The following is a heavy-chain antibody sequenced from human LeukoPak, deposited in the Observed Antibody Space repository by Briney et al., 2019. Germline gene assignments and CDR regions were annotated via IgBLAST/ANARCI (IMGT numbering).Heavy chain of an antibody. D-gene: IGHD3-22*01. Sequence: SQTLSLTCGVSGGSVNGGDYSWSWTWQPPGKGLECFGYISHNMSTYDNPSLKSRVTISVARSKNQFSLKLSSVTAADTAVYYCASPRSYYDSSGYYISWGQGTLVTVSS. V-gene: IGHV4-30-2*02. CDR1: GGSVNGGDYS. CDR3: ASPRSYYDSSGYYIS. CDR2: ISHNMST. J-gene: IGHJ5*02.